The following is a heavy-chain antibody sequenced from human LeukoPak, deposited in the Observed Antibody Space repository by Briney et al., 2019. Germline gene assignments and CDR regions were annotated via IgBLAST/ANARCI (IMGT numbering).Heavy chain of an antibody. Sequence: SETLSLTCTVSGASISSGSYYWSWIRQPAGKGLEWIGRIHNSGTTKYDPSLKSRVTISIDTSKSQSSLRLSSVTAADTAVYYCAREVMVGATTAWGQGTLVTVSS. J-gene: IGHJ5*02. D-gene: IGHD1-26*01. CDR1: GASISSGSYY. V-gene: IGHV4-61*02. CDR2: IHNSGTT. CDR3: AREVMVGATTA.